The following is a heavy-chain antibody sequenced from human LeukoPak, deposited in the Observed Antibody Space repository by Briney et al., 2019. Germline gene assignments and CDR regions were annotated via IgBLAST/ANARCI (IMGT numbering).Heavy chain of an antibody. CDR2: IYTSGST. Sequence: PSETLSLTCTVSGGSISSYYWSWIRQPPGKGLEWIGRIYTSGSTNYNPSLKSRVTMSVDKSKNQSSLKLSSVTAADTAVYYCAKIYCSSTSCYDFQFDYWGQGTLVTVSS. J-gene: IGHJ4*02. CDR1: GGSISSYY. CDR3: AKIYCSSTSCYDFQFDY. D-gene: IGHD2-2*01. V-gene: IGHV4-4*07.